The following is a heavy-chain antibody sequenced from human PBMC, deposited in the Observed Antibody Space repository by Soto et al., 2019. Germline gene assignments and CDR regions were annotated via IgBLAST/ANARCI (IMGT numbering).Heavy chain of an antibody. V-gene: IGHV3-23*01. CDR2: ISGSGGST. J-gene: IGHJ3*02. CDR1: GFTFSSYG. CDR3: AKDGWGGPDAFDI. Sequence: EVQLLESGGGLVQPGGSLRLSCAASGFTFSSYGMSWVRQAPGKGLEWVSTISGSGGSTSYADSVKGRFTISRDNSKNSLYLQMNSLRVEDTAIYYCAKDGWGGPDAFDIWGQGTMVTVSS. D-gene: IGHD1-26*01.